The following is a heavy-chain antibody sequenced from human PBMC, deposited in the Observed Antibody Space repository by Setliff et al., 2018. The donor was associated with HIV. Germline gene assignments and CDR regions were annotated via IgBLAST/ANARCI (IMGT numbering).Heavy chain of an antibody. D-gene: IGHD3-3*01. V-gene: IGHV4-39*07. CDR1: GGSISSSSYY. Sequence: SETLSLTCSVSGGSISSSSYYWGWIRQPPGKGLEWIGSIYYGGGTFYNPSLKSRVTISLDTSLNQFSLKVNSVTAADTAVYYCASSTRKSFDFWTDSRTTYPPYYFDYWGQGTLVTVSS. CDR3: ASSTRKSFDFWTDSRTTYPPYYFDY. J-gene: IGHJ4*02. CDR2: IYYGGGT.